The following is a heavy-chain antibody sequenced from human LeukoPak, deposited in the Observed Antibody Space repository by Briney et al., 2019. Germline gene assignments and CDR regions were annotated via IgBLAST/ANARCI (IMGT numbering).Heavy chain of an antibody. CDR2: ISWNSGSI. J-gene: IGHJ4*02. CDR1: GFTFDDYA. CDR3: AKATGYYDSSALGY. D-gene: IGHD3-22*01. V-gene: IGHV3-9*01. Sequence: PGGSLRLSCAASGFTFDDYAMHWVRQAPGKGLEWVSGISWNSGSIGYADSVKGRFTISRDNAKNSLYLQMNSLRAEDTALYYCAKATGYYDSSALGYWGQGTLVTVSS.